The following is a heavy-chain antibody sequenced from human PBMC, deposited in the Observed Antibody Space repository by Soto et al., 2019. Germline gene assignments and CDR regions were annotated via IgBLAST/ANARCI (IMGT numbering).Heavy chain of an antibody. CDR3: ARHYYDSSGYPAPYYHGMDV. D-gene: IGHD3-22*01. CDR1: GGSISSSGYY. CDR2: IFYSGTT. Sequence: SETLSLTCTVSGGSISSSGYYWGWIRQSPGKGLEWIGTIFYSGTTYYNPSLESRITISQDTSNNQFSLKLTSVTAADTAVYYCARHYYDSSGYPAPYYHGMDVWGQGTTVTVSS. V-gene: IGHV4-39*01. J-gene: IGHJ6*02.